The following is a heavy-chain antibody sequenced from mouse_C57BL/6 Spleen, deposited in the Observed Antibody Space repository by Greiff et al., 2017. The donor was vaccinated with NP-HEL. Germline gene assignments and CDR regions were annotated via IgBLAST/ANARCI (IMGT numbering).Heavy chain of an antibody. V-gene: IGHV1-82*01. CDR3: DRGGYYDGSSIFDD. CDR1: GYDFSSSW. J-gene: IGHJ2*01. Sequence: QVQLKESGPELVKPGASVKISCKASGYDFSSSWMNWVKQRPGQGLEWIGRIYPGDGDTEYTGKFKGKATLTADKSSSTAYMQLSSLTSEDSAVYVCDRGGYYDGSSIFDDWGKGTTLTVSS. D-gene: IGHD1-1*01. CDR2: IYPGDGDT.